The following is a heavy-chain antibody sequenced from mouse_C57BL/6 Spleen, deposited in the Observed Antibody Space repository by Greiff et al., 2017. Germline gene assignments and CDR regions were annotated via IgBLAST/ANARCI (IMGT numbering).Heavy chain of an antibody. CDR3: ARLRDGYFFDY. CDR2: IYPRSGNT. Sequence: QVQLQQSGAELARPGASVTLSCKASGYTFTSYGISWVKQRTGQGLEWIGEIYPRSGNTYYNAKFKGKATLTADKSSSTAYMELRSLTSEDSAVYFCARLRDGYFFDYWGQGTTLTVSS. D-gene: IGHD2-3*01. V-gene: IGHV1-81*01. CDR1: GYTFTSYG. J-gene: IGHJ2*01.